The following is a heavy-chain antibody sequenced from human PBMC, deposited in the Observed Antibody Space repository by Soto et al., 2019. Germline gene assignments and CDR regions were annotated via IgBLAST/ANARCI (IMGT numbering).Heavy chain of an antibody. V-gene: IGHV3-74*01. CDR1: GFNFSRYW. D-gene: IGHD2-2*01. J-gene: IGHJ6*02. CDR2: IDSDGSRT. CDR3: ARDLSSCSSARCYSYYYGMDV. Sequence: EVQLVESGGGLGQPGGSLRLSCTASGFNFSRYWTHWVRQVPGRGLVWVSRIDSDGSRTSYADSVKGRFTISRDNAKNTMYMQMNRLRAEDTAVYYCARDLSSCSSARCYSYYYGMDVWGQGTTVTVSS.